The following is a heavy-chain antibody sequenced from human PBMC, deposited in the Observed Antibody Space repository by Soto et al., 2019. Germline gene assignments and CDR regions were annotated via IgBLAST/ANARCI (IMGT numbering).Heavy chain of an antibody. J-gene: IGHJ5*02. Sequence: GASVKVSCKASGGTFSSYAISWVRQAPGQGLEWMGGIIPIFGTANYAQKFQGRVTITADESTSTAYMELSSLRSEDTAVYYCARCPLGPGWFDPWGQGTLVTVSS. CDR1: GGTFSSYA. CDR2: IIPIFGTA. V-gene: IGHV1-69*13. CDR3: ARCPLGPGWFDP.